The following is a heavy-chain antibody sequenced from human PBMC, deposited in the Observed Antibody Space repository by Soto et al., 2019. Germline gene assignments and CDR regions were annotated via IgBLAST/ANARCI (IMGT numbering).Heavy chain of an antibody. D-gene: IGHD3-22*01. CDR2: ISYDGSNK. J-gene: IGHJ4*02. CDR3: ATEPDSSGPPTPYYFDY. Sequence: PGGSLRLSCAASGFTFSSYGMHWVRQAPGKGLEWVAVISYDGSNKYYADSVKGRFTISRDNSKNTLYLQMNSLRAEDTAVYYCATEPDSSGPPTPYYFDYWGQGTLVTVSS. CDR1: GFTFSSYG. V-gene: IGHV3-30*03.